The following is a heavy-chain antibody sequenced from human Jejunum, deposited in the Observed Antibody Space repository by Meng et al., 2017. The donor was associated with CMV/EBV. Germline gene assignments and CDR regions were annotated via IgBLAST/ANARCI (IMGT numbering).Heavy chain of an antibody. CDR1: GESMRSHY. CDR2: VYYSGSA. J-gene: IGHJ4*02. D-gene: IGHD1-1*01. Sequence: SGESMRSHYWTWIRQPPGKGLEWMGHVYYSGSATYSPSLRSRVTISVDMSKNQFSLKLRSVTAADTAMYFCARVLGHASNNSHDYWGQGTLVTVSS. CDR3: ARVLGHASNNSHDY. V-gene: IGHV4-59*11.